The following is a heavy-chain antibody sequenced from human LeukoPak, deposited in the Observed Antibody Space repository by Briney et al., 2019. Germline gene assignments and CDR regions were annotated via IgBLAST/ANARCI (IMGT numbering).Heavy chain of an antibody. CDR1: GGSISSYY. V-gene: IGHV4-4*07. CDR3: VSARTTAFMDV. D-gene: IGHD2-2*01. CDR2: IYTSGST. Sequence: SETLSLTCTVSGGSISSYYWSWIRQPAGKGLEWIGRIYTSGSTNYNPSLKSRVTMSVDTSKNQFSLKLSSVTAADTAVYYRVSARTTAFMDVWGKGTTVTVSS. J-gene: IGHJ6*04.